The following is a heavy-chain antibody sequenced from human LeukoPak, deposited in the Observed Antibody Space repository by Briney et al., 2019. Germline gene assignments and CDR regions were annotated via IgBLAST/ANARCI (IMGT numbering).Heavy chain of an antibody. J-gene: IGHJ4*02. D-gene: IGHD3-16*01. CDR3: ASSRAGGYFDY. CDR2: ISAYNGNT. V-gene: IGHV1-18*04. Sequence: RASVKVSCKASGYTFTSYGISWARQAPGQGLEWMGWISAYNGNTNYAQKLQGRVTMTTDTSTSTAYMELRSLRSDDTAVYYCASSRAGGYFDYWGQGTLVTVSS. CDR1: GYTFTSYG.